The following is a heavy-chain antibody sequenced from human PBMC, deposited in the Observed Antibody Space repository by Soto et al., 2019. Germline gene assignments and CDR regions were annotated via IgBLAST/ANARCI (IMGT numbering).Heavy chain of an antibody. V-gene: IGHV3-64D*08. CDR2: INNNGGST. D-gene: IGHD6-19*01. J-gene: IGHJ3*02. CDR3: ARVIAVAGVDAFDI. Sequence: PGGSLRLSCSASGFIFSNYAMHWVRQAPGKGLEYVSHINNNGGSTNYADSVKGRFTISRDNSKNTLYLQMSRLRSDDTAVYYCARVIAVAGVDAFDIWGQGTMVTVSS. CDR1: GFIFSNYA.